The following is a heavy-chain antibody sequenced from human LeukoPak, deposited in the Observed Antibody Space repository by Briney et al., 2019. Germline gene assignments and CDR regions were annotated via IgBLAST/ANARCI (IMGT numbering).Heavy chain of an antibody. D-gene: IGHD3-10*01. J-gene: IGHJ4*02. CDR1: GFTFSSSW. Sequence: GGSLRLSCVASGFTFSSSWMTWVRQPPGKGLEWVANIKQDGSEKYYLDSVKGRFTISRDNADNSLYLQMNSLRAEDTAVYYCRYDSGWYSFDYWGQGTLVTVSS. CDR3: RYDSGWYSFDY. CDR2: IKQDGSEK. V-gene: IGHV3-7*02.